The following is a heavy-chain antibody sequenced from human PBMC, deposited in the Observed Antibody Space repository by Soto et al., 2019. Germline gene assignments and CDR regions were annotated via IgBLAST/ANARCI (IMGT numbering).Heavy chain of an antibody. Sequence: GASVKVSCKASGYTFTSYGISWVRQAPGQGLEWMGWISAYNGNTNYAQKLQGRVTMTTDTSTSTAYMELRSLRSDDTAVYYCARVYFDWLLVGYFDYWGQGTLVTVSS. CDR3: ARVYFDWLLVGYFDY. J-gene: IGHJ4*02. CDR1: GYTFTSYG. V-gene: IGHV1-18*01. CDR2: ISAYNGNT. D-gene: IGHD3-9*01.